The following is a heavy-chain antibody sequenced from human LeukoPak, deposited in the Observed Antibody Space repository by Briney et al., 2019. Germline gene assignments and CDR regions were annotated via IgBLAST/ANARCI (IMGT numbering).Heavy chain of an antibody. CDR1: GYTFTVYY. D-gene: IGHD3-3*01. J-gene: IGHJ4*02. CDR3: ARDLELATGY. CDR2: INPNSGGT. Sequence: ASVTVSFTASGYTFTVYYMHWVRQAPGQGLEWMGWINPNSGGTNYAQKFQGRVTMTRDTSISTAYMELSRLRSDDTAVYYCARDLELATGYWGQGTLVTVSS. V-gene: IGHV1-2*02.